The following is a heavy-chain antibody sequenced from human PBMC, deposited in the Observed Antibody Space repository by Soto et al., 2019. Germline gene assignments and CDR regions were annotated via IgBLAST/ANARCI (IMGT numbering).Heavy chain of an antibody. CDR3: ANPRQRWPPSAMYFHS. J-gene: IGHJ4*02. CDR1: GFTFSSYA. D-gene: IGHD4-17*01. Sequence: PGGSLRLSCAASGFTFSSYAMSWVRQAPGKGLEWVSAISGSGGSTYYADSVKGRFTISRDNSKNTLYLQMNSLRAEDTAVYYCANPRQRWPPSAMYFHSWDEGTLVSVS. V-gene: IGHV3-23*01. CDR2: ISGSGGST.